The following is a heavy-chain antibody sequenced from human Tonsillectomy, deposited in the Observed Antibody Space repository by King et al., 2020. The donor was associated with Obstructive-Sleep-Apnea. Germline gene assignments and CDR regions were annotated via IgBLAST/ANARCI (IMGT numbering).Heavy chain of an antibody. Sequence: LVQSGAEVKKPGASVKVSCKVSGNSLTQLSTHWVRQAPGKGLEWMGGFDPEEGETVYAQKFQGRVTMTEDTSTDTAYMELSSLRSEDTAVYYCASSAWLGALDYWGQGTLVTVSS. V-gene: IGHV1-24*01. J-gene: IGHJ4*02. CDR2: FDPEEGET. CDR3: ASSAWLGALDY. CDR1: GNSLTQLS. D-gene: IGHD3-16*01.